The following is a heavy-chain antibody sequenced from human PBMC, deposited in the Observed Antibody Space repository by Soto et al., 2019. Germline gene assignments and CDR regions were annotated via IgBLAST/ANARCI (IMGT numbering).Heavy chain of an antibody. J-gene: IGHJ1*01. CDR1: GGSFSGYY. Sequence: QVQLQQWGAGLLKPSETLSLTCAVYGGSFSGYYWSWIRQPPGKGLEWIGEINHSGSTNYNPSLKSRVTISVDTSKNQFSLKLSSVTAADTAVYYCARDLEDYYDSSGYAIGHWGQGTLVTVSS. D-gene: IGHD3-22*01. CDR3: ARDLEDYYDSSGYAIGH. CDR2: INHSGST. V-gene: IGHV4-34*01.